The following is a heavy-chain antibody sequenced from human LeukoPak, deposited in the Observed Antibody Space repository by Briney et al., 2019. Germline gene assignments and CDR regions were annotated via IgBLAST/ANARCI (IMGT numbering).Heavy chain of an antibody. CDR3: ARDLLYGFRAADY. CDR1: GFTFSSYW. Sequence: GGSLRLSCAASGFTFSSYWMHWVRQVPGKGLVWVSRINTEGSSTSYAGSVKGRFTISRDNAKNTLYLQMNSLRAEDTAVYYCARDLLYGFRAADYWGQGTLVTVSS. V-gene: IGHV3-74*01. J-gene: IGHJ4*02. D-gene: IGHD3-16*02. CDR2: INTEGSST.